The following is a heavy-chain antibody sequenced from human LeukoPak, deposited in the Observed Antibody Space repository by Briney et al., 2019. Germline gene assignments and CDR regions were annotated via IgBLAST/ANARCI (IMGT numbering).Heavy chain of an antibody. Sequence: SETLSLTCAVYGGSFSGYYWSWIRQPPGKGLEWIGEINHSGSTNYNPSLKSRVTISVDTSKNQFSLKLSSVTAADTTIYYCARRRYQLHRRYFDLWGRGTLVTVSS. CDR3: ARRRYQLHRRYFDL. V-gene: IGHV4-34*01. CDR2: INHSGST. D-gene: IGHD2-2*01. J-gene: IGHJ2*01. CDR1: GGSFSGYY.